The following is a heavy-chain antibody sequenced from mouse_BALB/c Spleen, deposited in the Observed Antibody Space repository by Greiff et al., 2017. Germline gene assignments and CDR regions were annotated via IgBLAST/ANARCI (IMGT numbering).Heavy chain of an antibody. J-gene: IGHJ3*01. Sequence: EVKLMESGAELVKPGASVKLSCTASGFNIKDTYMHWVKQRPEQGLEWIGRIDPANGNTKYDPKFQGKATITADTSSNTAYLQLSSLTSEDTAVYYCAGLGWFAYWGQGTLVTVSA. V-gene: IGHV14-3*02. D-gene: IGHD4-1*01. CDR1: GFNIKDTY. CDR2: IDPANGNT. CDR3: AGLGWFAY.